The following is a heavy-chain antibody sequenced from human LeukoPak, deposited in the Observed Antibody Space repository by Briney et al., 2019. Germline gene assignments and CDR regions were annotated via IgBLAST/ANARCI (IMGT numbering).Heavy chain of an antibody. J-gene: IGHJ4*02. V-gene: IGHV4-34*01. CDR3: ASPLVEYSSLAHDY. Sequence: TSETLSLTCAVSGGSLSGYYWTWIRQPPGKGLEWIGEINHSGSTNYNPSLKSRVTISVDTSKNQFSLKLSSVTAADTAVYYCASPLVEYSSLAHDYWGQGTLVTVSS. CDR1: GGSLSGYY. CDR2: INHSGST. D-gene: IGHD6-6*01.